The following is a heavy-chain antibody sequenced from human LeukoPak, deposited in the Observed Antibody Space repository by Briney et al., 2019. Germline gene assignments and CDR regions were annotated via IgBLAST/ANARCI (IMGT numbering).Heavy chain of an antibody. J-gene: IGHJ4*02. CDR2: IGTAGDT. D-gene: IGHD2/OR15-2a*01. Sequence: GGSLRLSCAASGFTFSSYDMHWVCQATGKGLEWVSAIGTAGDTYYPGSVKGRITISRENSKNTLYLQMTSLRLEDTAVYFCVRDFPNSKPRFDWWGQGTLVTVSS. CDR1: GFTFSSYD. CDR3: VRDFPNSKPRFDW. V-gene: IGHV3-13*01.